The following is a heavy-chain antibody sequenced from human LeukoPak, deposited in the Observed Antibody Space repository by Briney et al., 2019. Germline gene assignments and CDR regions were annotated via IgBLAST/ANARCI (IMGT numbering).Heavy chain of an antibody. Sequence: QPGGSLRLSCVTSGIGFSSHDMHWVRQAPGKGLEWVAVIWYDGSNKYYADSVKGRFTISRDNSKNTLCLQMSSLRAEDTAVYYCARGSSRWNDGDWFDPWGQGTLVTVSS. D-gene: IGHD1-1*01. V-gene: IGHV3-33*01. J-gene: IGHJ5*02. CDR3: ARGSSRWNDGDWFDP. CDR2: IWYDGSNK. CDR1: GIGFSSHD.